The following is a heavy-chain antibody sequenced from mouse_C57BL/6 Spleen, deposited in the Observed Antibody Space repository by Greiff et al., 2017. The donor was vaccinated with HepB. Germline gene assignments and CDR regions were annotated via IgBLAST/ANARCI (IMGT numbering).Heavy chain of an antibody. CDR2: INPNYGTT. D-gene: IGHD2-2*01. CDR1: GYSFTDYN. Sequence: VHVKQSGPELVKPGASVKISCKASGYSFTDYNMNWVKQSNGKSLEWIGVINPNYGTTSYNQKFKGKATLTVDQSSSTAYMQLNSLTSEDSAVYYCARSGRLPLYFDYWGPGTTLTVSS. CDR3: ARSGRLPLYFDY. J-gene: IGHJ2*01. V-gene: IGHV1-39*01.